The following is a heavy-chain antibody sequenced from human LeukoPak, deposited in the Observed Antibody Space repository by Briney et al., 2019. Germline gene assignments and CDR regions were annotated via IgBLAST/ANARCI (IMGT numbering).Heavy chain of an antibody. Sequence: PGGSLRLSCAASGFTFDDYAMHWVRHAPGKGLEWVSGISWNSGSIGYADSVKGRFTISRDNTKNSLYLQMNSLRTEDTALYYCARDGGNDFRNFFYMDVWGKGTTVTVSS. CDR1: GFTFDDYA. V-gene: IGHV3-9*01. D-gene: IGHD4-11*01. CDR2: ISWNSGSI. CDR3: ARDGGNDFRNFFYMDV. J-gene: IGHJ6*03.